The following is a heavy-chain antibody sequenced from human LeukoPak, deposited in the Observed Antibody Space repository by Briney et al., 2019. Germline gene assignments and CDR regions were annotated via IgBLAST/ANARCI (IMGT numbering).Heavy chain of an antibody. Sequence: PGGSLRLSCAASGFTVSSNYMSWVRQAPGKGLEWVSVIYSGGSTYYADSVKGRFTISRDNSKNTLCLQMNSLRAEDTAVYYCARVDWSSYWYFDLWGRGTLVTVSS. CDR3: ARVDWSSYWYFDL. CDR2: IYSGGST. V-gene: IGHV3-66*01. D-gene: IGHD3/OR15-3a*01. J-gene: IGHJ2*01. CDR1: GFTVSSNY.